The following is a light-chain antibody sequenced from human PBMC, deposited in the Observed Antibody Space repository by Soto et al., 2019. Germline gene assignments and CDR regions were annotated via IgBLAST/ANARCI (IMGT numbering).Light chain of an antibody. J-gene: IGKJ2*01. CDR1: QSVSSN. CDR2: GAS. CDR3: QQYNNWPPYT. V-gene: IGKV3-15*01. Sequence: EIVMTQSPATLSVSPGERATLSCRASQSVSSNLAWYQQKPGQAPRLLIYGASTRATGIPASFSGSGSGTEFTLTISSLLSEDFAVYYCQQYNNWPPYTCGQGTKLEIK.